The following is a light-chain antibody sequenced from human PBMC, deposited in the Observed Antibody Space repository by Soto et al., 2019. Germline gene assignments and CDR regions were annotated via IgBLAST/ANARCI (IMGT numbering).Light chain of an antibody. J-gene: IGLJ1*01. CDR3: SSFTTSSTYI. CDR2: DVS. V-gene: IGLV2-18*02. CDR1: SSDVGSYNR. Sequence: QSALTQPPSVSGSPGQSVAISCSGTSSDVGSYNRVSWYQQPPGTAHKLMIYDVSNRPSGVPDRFSGSKSGNTASLTISGLQAEDEADYYCSSFTTSSTYIFGTGTKVTVL.